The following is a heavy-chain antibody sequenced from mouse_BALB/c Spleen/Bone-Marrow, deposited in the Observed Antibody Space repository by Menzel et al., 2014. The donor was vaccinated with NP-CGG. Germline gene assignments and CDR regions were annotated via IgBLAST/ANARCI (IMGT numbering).Heavy chain of an antibody. CDR1: GYSFTSYW. CDR2: IHPSDSGT. CDR3: ARLGYYGNPYYFDY. J-gene: IGHJ2*01. Sequence: VQLKESGAELVTPGTSVKLSCKASGYSFTSYWMNWVKQRPGQGLEWIGMIHPSDSGTRLNQKFKDKATLTVDKSSSTAYMQLNSPASEDSAVYYCARLGYYGNPYYFDYWGQGTTLTVSS. D-gene: IGHD2-1*01. V-gene: IGHV1-74*04.